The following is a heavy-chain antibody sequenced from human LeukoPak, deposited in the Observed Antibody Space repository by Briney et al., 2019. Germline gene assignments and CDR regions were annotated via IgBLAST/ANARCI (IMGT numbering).Heavy chain of an antibody. CDR1: GFTFSSYW. D-gene: IGHD3-22*01. Sequence: PGRSLSLSCAASGFTFSSYWMSCVRQAPGKGLEWVANIKQDGSEKYYVDSVKGRFTISRDNAKNSLYLQMNSLRAEDTAVYYCARDSGGSGYFHYYMDVWGKGTTVTAS. V-gene: IGHV3-7*01. J-gene: IGHJ6*03. CDR3: ARDSGGSGYFHYYMDV. CDR2: IKQDGSEK.